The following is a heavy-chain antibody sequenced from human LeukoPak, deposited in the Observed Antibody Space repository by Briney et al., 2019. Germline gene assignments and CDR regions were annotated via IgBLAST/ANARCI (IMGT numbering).Heavy chain of an antibody. CDR2: INHSGST. J-gene: IGHJ4*02. V-gene: IGHV4-34*01. CDR3: ARLMGYYYDSSGYSV. D-gene: IGHD3-22*01. Sequence: SETLSLTCAVYGGSFSGYFRSWIRQPPGKGLEWIGEINHSGSTNYNPSLKSRVTISVDTSKNQFSLKLSSVTAAGTAVYYCARLMGYYYDSSGYSVWGQGTLVTVSS. CDR1: GGSFSGYF.